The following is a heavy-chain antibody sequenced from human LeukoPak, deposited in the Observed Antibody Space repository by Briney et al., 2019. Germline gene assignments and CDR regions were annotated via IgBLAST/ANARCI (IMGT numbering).Heavy chain of an antibody. V-gene: IGHV4-39*02. CDR2: VYYTGRT. CDR3: ARHSGSGSLSRPFDP. CDR1: RDSLTSGGFY. J-gene: IGHJ5*02. Sequence: PSETLSLTRTLSRDSLTSGGFYWAWLRQPPGKGLECIATVYYTGRTYHNPSLKSRATTSINTPKNHFSLKLRAVVPPATPWYFCARHSGSGSLSRPFDPWGQGTLVTVSS. D-gene: IGHD3-10*01.